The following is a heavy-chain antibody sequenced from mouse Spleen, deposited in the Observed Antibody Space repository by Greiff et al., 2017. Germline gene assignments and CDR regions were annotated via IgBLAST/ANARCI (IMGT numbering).Heavy chain of an antibody. CDR2: IDPEDGDT. J-gene: IGHJ3*01. CDR3: ARDSSGYVGWFAY. Sequence: EVQLQESGAELVRPGASVKLSCTASGFNIKDYYMHWVKQRPEQGLEWIGRIDPEDGDTEYAPKFQGKATMTADTSSNTAYLQLSSLTSEDTAVYYCARDSSGYVGWFAYWGQGTLVTVSA. D-gene: IGHD3-2*01. CDR1: GFNIKDYY. V-gene: IGHV14-1*01.